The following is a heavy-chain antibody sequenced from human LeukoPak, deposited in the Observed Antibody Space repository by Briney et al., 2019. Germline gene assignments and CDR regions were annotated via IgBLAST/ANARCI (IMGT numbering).Heavy chain of an antibody. CDR1: GYTFTCYY. D-gene: IGHD3-16*02. Sequence: ASVKVSCKASGYTFTCYYMHWVRQAPGQGLEWMGWINPNSGGTNYAQKFRGRVTMTRDTSISTAYMELSRLRSDDTAVYYCARDPIMITFGGVIVTEDYWGQGTLVTVSS. V-gene: IGHV1-2*02. CDR3: ARDPIMITFGGVIVTEDY. CDR2: INPNSGGT. J-gene: IGHJ4*02.